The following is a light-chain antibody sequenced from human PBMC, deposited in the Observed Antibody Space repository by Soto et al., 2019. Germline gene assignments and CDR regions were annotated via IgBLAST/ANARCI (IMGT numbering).Light chain of an antibody. CDR2: AAS. J-gene: IGKJ2*01. Sequence: DIQMTQSPSSLSASVGDRVTITCRASQGISNLLGWFQHKPGKAPKRLIYAASSLHGGVPSTCGGSVSGTEFTLTSSSLHPEDFADYYCLQDDSNPYTFGQGTKLEIK. CDR1: QGISNL. CDR3: LQDDSNPYT. V-gene: IGKV1-17*01.